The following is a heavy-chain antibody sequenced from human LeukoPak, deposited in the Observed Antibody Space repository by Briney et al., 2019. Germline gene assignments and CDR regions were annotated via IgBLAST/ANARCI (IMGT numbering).Heavy chain of an antibody. V-gene: IGHV3-20*04. J-gene: IGHJ3*02. D-gene: IGHD6-19*01. Sequence: GGSLRLSCAASGFTFDDYGMSWVRQAPGKGLEWVSGINWNGGSTGYADSAKGRFTISRDNAKNSLYLQMNSLRAEDTALYYCARGVAVAGTLDAFDIWGQGTMVTVSS. CDR1: GFTFDDYG. CDR2: INWNGGST. CDR3: ARGVAVAGTLDAFDI.